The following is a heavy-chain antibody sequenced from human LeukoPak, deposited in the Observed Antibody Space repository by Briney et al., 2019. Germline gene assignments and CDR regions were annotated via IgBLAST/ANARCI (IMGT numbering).Heavy chain of an antibody. CDR2: ISDSGGSA. D-gene: IGHD4-23*01. J-gene: IGHJ3*02. CDR3: ARDTLEYSNSPDALDI. V-gene: IGHV3-23*01. Sequence: GGSLRLSCAASGFTFNTYAMSWVRQAPGKGLEWVSAISDSGGSAYYADSVKGRFTISRDNAKNSLYLQMESLRDEDTAIYYCARDTLEYSNSPDALDIWGQGTMVTVPS. CDR1: GFTFNTYA.